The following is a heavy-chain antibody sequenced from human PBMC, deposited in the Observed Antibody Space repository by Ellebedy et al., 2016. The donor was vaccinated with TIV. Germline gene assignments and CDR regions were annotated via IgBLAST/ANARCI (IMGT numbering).Heavy chain of an antibody. J-gene: IGHJ3*01. CDR1: ELTFSSHA. V-gene: IGHV3-23*01. Sequence: PGGSLRLSCAASELTFSSHAMSWVRQAPGKGLEWVSSITESGGNTYYADSVKGRFTISRDNSKDTLFLQMNSLRAEDTAIYFCARDPVGVGPAFDVWGQGTMVTVSS. CDR3: ARDPVGVGPAFDV. CDR2: ITESGGNT. D-gene: IGHD4-23*01.